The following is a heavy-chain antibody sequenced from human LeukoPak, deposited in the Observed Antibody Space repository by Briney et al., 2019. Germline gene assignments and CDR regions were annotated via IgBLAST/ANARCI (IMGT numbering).Heavy chain of an antibody. V-gene: IGHV3-21*06. CDR1: GFTFSDYY. Sequence: PGGSLRLSCAASGFTFSDYYMSWVRQAPGKGLEWVSSISSTSSHIYYADSVKGRFTISRDNAKNSLYLQMNSLRAEDTAMYYCATAPYDILTGYSPYYFESWGQGTLVTVSS. CDR3: ATAPYDILTGYSPYYFES. J-gene: IGHJ4*02. CDR2: ISSTSSHI. D-gene: IGHD3-9*01.